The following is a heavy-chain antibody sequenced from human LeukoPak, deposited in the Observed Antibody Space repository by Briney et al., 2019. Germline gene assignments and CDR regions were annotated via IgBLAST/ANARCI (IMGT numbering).Heavy chain of an antibody. J-gene: IGHJ4*02. D-gene: IGHD6-19*01. V-gene: IGHV1-18*01. CDR3: ARVEGSGWLLENFDY. CDR2: ISAYNGNT. CDR1: GYTFTSYG. Sequence: ASVKVSCKASGYTFTSYGISWVRRAPGQGLEWMGWISAYNGNTNYAQKLQGRVTMTTDTSTSTAYMELRSLRSDDTAVYYCARVEGSGWLLENFDYWGQGTLVTVSS.